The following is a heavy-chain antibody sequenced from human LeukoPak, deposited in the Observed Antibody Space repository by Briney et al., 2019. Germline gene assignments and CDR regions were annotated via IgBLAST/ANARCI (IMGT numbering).Heavy chain of an antibody. Sequence: SESLSLTCTVSGGSITSSSYYWGWIRQPPGKGLEWIGTIYYSGSTYYNPSLKSRITMSLDTSKNQFSLKLSSVTAADTAVYYSSYCPSTSCYFGWGQGTLVTVSS. V-gene: IGHV4-39*01. CDR2: IYYSGST. CDR3: SYCPSTSCYFG. D-gene: IGHD2-2*01. CDR1: GGSITSSSYY. J-gene: IGHJ4*02.